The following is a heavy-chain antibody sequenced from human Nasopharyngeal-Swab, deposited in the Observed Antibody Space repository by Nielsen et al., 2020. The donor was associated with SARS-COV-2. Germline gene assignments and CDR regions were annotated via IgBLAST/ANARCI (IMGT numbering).Heavy chain of an antibody. J-gene: IGHJ4*02. D-gene: IGHD2-2*01. CDR3: ARYCSSANCYYDY. Sequence: GGSLRLSCQGSGYSFANYWIGWVRQMPGKGLEWMGIIFPHDSDTRYSPSFQGQVTISADKSINTAYLQWSSLKASDTAMYYCARYCSSANCYYDYWGQGTLVTVPP. CDR1: GYSFANYW. CDR2: IFPHDSDT. V-gene: IGHV5-51*01.